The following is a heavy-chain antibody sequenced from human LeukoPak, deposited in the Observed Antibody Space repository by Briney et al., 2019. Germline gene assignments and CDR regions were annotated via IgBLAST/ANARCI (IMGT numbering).Heavy chain of an antibody. J-gene: IGHJ4*02. D-gene: IGHD6-13*01. Sequence: SETLSLTCTVSGGSISSSSDYWGWIRQPPGKGLEWIGSIYYSGSTYYNPSLKSRVTISVDTSKNQFSLKPSSVTAADTAVYYCARLGIAAAAYYFDYWGQGTLVTVSS. CDR2: IYYSGST. CDR1: GGSISSSSDY. V-gene: IGHV4-39*01. CDR3: ARLGIAAAAYYFDY.